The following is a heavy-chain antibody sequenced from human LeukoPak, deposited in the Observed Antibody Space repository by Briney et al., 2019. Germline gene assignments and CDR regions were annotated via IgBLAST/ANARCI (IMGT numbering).Heavy chain of an antibody. J-gene: IGHJ4*02. D-gene: IGHD4-17*01. CDR2: FDPEDGET. Sequence: SVKVSCKVSGYTLTESSMHWVRQAPGKGLEWMGGFDPEDGETIYAQKFQGRVTMTEDTSTDTAYMELSSLRSEDTAVYYCATDLVLDGDYYFDYWGQGTLVTVSS. CDR3: ATDLVLDGDYYFDY. V-gene: IGHV1-24*01. CDR1: GYTLTESS.